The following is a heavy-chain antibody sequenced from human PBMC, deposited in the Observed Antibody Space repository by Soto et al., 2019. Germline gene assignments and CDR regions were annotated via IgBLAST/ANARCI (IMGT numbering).Heavy chain of an antibody. CDR3: AIRGGTYYYFDY. J-gene: IGHJ4*02. V-gene: IGHV5-51*01. D-gene: IGHD1-26*01. CDR1: GYSFTSYW. Sequence: GESLKISCKGSGYSFTSYWIGWVRQMPGKSLEWKGIIYPGESDTRNSPSFQGQVTISTDKSISTTYMQWNNMKASDTAMYYCAIRGGTYYYFDYWGQGTLVTVSS. CDR2: IYPGESDT.